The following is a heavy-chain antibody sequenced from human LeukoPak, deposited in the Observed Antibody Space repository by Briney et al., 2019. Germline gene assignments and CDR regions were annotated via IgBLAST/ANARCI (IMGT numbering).Heavy chain of an antibody. D-gene: IGHD6-6*01. CDR1: GFTFSSYA. V-gene: IGHV3-74*01. J-gene: IGHJ3*02. CDR2: INSDGSST. CDR3: ARGSWSRSSSAFDI. Sequence: GGSLRLSCAASGFTFSSYAMNWVRQAPGKGLEWVSGINSDGSSTSYADSVKGRFTISRDNAKNTLYLQMNSLRAEDTAVYYCARGSWSRSSSAFDIWGQGTMVTVSS.